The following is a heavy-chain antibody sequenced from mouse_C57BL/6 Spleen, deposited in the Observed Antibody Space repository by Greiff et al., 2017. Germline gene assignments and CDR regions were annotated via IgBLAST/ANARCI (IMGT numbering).Heavy chain of an antibody. Sequence: VKLQESGPELVKPGASVKISCKASGYAFSSSWMNWVKQRPGKGLEWIGRIYPGDGDTNYNGKFKGKATLTADKSSSTAYMQLSSLTSEDSAVYFCAREIEYWGQGTTLTVSS. V-gene: IGHV1-82*01. CDR1: GYAFSSSW. CDR3: AREIEY. J-gene: IGHJ2*01. CDR2: IYPGDGDT.